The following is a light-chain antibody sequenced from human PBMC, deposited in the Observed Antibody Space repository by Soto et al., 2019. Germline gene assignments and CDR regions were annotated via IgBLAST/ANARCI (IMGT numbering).Light chain of an antibody. Sequence: DIQLTQSLSFLSASVGDRVTITCRASQGISSYLAWYQQRPGKAPELLIYAASTLQSGVPSRFSGSGSGTEFTLTISSLQPEDFATYYCQQLNSYPHTFGGGTKVEIK. V-gene: IGKV1-9*01. CDR3: QQLNSYPHT. CDR1: QGISSY. CDR2: AAS. J-gene: IGKJ4*01.